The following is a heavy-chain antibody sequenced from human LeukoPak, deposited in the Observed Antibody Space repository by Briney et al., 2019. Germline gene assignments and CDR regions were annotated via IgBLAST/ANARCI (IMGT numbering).Heavy chain of an antibody. CDR2: IYYSGST. Sequence: SETLSLTCTVSGGSISSSSYYWGWIRQPPGKGLEWIGSIYYSGSTYYNPSLKSRVTMSVDTSKNQFSLKLSSVTAADTAVYYCARRVRIDSSRYPWGQGTLVTVSS. V-gene: IGHV4-39*01. CDR1: GGSISSSSYY. J-gene: IGHJ5*02. D-gene: IGHD3-10*01. CDR3: ARRVRIDSSRYP.